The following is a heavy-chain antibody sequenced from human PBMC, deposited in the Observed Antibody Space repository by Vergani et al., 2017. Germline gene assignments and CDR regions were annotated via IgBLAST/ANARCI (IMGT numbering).Heavy chain of an antibody. CDR3: ARSYTPLGYCSSTIGLSWFDP. D-gene: IGHD2-2*01. CDR2: ISFDGSNK. Sequence: QVQLVESGGGVVQPGRSLRLSCAASGFTFSSYAMHWVRQAPGKGLEWVAFISFDGSNKYYADSGKGRFTISRDNSTNTLYLQMNSLRAEDTAVYFCARSYTPLGYCSSTIGLSWFDPWGRGTLVTVSS. J-gene: IGHJ5*02. CDR1: GFTFSSYA. V-gene: IGHV3-30-3*01.